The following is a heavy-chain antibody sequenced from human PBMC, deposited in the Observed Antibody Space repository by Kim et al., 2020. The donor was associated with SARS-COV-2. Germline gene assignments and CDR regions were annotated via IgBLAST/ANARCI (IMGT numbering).Heavy chain of an antibody. CDR1: GYTFTSYA. J-gene: IGHJ4*02. V-gene: IGHV7-4-1*02. CDR2: INTNTGNP. Sequence: ASVKVSCKASGYTFTSYAMNWVRQAPGQGLEWMGWINTNTGNPTYAQGFTGRFVFSLDTSVSTAYLQISSLKAEDTAVYYCARDALAVAGTPAGDWGQGTLVTVSS. CDR3: ARDALAVAGTPAGD. D-gene: IGHD6-19*01.